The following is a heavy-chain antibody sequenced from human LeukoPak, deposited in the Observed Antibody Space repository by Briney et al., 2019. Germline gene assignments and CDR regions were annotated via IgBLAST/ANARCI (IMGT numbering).Heavy chain of an antibody. Sequence: ASVKVSCKVSGYTLTELSMHWVRQAPGKGLEWMGGFDPKDGETIYAQKFQGRVTMTEDTSTDTAYMELSSLRSEDTAVYYCATFRSNWILDPFDYWGQGTLVTVSS. CDR1: GYTLTELS. V-gene: IGHV1-24*01. J-gene: IGHJ4*02. D-gene: IGHD1-1*01. CDR3: ATFRSNWILDPFDY. CDR2: FDPKDGET.